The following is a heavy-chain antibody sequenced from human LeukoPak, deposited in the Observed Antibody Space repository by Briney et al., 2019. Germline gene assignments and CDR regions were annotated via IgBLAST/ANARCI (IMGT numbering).Heavy chain of an antibody. CDR1: GFSFSNYG. CDR2: IGIDETYK. J-gene: IGHJ4*02. D-gene: IGHD3-10*01. Sequence: GGSLRLSCAASGFSFSNYGMHWVRQTPGKGLEWVTFIGIDETYKYYRDSVKGRFTISKDTSKNTLYLQMNSLRTDDTGVYYCARDSARGGASSGDFDSWGQGALVTVFS. CDR3: ARDSARGGASSGDFDS. V-gene: IGHV3-30*02.